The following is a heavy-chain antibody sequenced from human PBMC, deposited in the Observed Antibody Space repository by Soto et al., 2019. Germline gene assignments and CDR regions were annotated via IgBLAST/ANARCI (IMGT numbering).Heavy chain of an antibody. D-gene: IGHD3-10*01. CDR2: IYYSGST. CDR1: GGSISSGGYY. J-gene: IGHJ4*02. V-gene: IGHV4-31*03. CDR3: ARGITSYYFDY. Sequence: QVQLQESGPGLVKPSQTLSLTCTVSGGSISSGGYYWSWIRQHPGKGLEWIGYIYYSGSTYYNPSLKSXXTXSXXTSKNQFSLKLSSVTAADTAVYYCARGITSYYFDYWGQGTLVTVSS.